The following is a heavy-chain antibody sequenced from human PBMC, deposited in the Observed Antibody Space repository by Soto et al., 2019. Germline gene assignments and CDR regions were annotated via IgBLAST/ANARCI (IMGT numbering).Heavy chain of an antibody. Sequence: SETLSLTCTFSGGSVSSGGYYWSWIRQPPGKGLEWIGFIYYSGSTNYNPSLKSRVTISVDTSKNQFSLKLSSVTAADTAVYYCAREDYYDSRGYYSKYFQHWGQGTLVTVSS. V-gene: IGHV4-61*08. CDR2: IYYSGST. J-gene: IGHJ1*01. D-gene: IGHD3-22*01. CDR1: GGSVSSGGYY. CDR3: AREDYYDSRGYYSKYFQH.